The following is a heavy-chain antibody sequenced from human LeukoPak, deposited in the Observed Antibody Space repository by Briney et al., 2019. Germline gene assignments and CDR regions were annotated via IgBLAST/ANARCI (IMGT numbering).Heavy chain of an antibody. CDR3: AKEIEGGIIAVAGTLDA. V-gene: IGHV3-33*06. CDR1: GFTFSTYG. CDR2: IWYDGSNK. Sequence: PGGSLRLSCAASGFTFSTYGMHWVRQAPGKGLEWVAVIWYDGSNKFYADSVKGRFTISRDNSNNTLYLQMNSLRAEDTAVYYCAKEIEGGIIAVAGTLDAWGKGTTVSVSS. J-gene: IGHJ6*04. D-gene: IGHD6-19*01.